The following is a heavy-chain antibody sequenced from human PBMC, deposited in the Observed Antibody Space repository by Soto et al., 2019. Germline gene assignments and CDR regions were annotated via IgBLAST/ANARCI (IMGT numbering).Heavy chain of an antibody. CDR2: ISSSGSTM. J-gene: IGHJ4*02. CDR3: ARRGILDS. CDR1: GFTFRSYA. V-gene: IGHV3-11*01. Sequence: GGSLRLSCAASGFTFRSYAMSWIRQAPGRGLEWVSYISSSGSTMYYADSVKGRFTISRDNAKNSLYLQMNSLRGEDTAVYYCARRGILDSWGQGTLVTVSS.